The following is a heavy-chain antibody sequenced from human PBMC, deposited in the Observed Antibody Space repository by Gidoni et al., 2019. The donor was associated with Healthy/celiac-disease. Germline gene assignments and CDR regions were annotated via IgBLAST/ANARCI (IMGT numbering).Heavy chain of an antibody. V-gene: IGHV3-15*01. CDR1: GFTFSNAW. J-gene: IGHJ4*02. CDR2: IKSKTDGGTT. CDR3: TTDDHDSSWVYFDY. Sequence: EVQLVESGGGLVKPGGSLRLSCAASGFTFSNAWMSWVRQAPGKGLEWVGRIKSKTDGGTTDYAAPVKGRFTISRDDSKNTLYLQMNSLKTEDTAVYYCTTDDHDSSWVYFDYWGQGTLVTVSS. D-gene: IGHD3-22*01.